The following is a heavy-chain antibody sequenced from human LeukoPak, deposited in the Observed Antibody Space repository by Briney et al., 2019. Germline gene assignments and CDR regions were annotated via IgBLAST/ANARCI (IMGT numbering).Heavy chain of an antibody. CDR2: VYYSGST. CDR3: ARNVSAGYFDY. J-gene: IGHJ4*02. CDR1: CGSMSGTSYY. D-gene: IGHD2-8*01. Sequence: SETLSLTCSVSCGSMSGTSYYWAWIRQPPGKGLEWIGSVYYSGSTSYSPPLKSRVTISVDTSKNQFSLRLSAVTAPHTAVYCCARNVSAGYFDYWGRGTLVTVSS. V-gene: IGHV4-39*01.